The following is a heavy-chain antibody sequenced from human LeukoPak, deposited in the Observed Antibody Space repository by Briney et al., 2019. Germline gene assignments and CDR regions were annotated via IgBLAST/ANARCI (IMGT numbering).Heavy chain of an antibody. CDR1: GFTSSSYA. Sequence: PGESLRPSCAASGFTSSSYAMNWVRQAPGTGLEYVSAISSNVASTYYANSVKCRFTISRDNSKNTLYLQMGSLRAEDMAVYYCARPYYYGSGSYLYWGQGTLVTVSS. V-gene: IGHV3-64*01. CDR2: ISSNVAST. CDR3: ARPYYYGSGSYLY. J-gene: IGHJ4*02. D-gene: IGHD3-10*01.